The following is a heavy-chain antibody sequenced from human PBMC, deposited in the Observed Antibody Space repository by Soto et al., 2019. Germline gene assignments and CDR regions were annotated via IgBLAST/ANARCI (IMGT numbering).Heavy chain of an antibody. V-gene: IGHV3-9*01. CDR2: ISWNSGSI. CDR1: GFTFDDYA. D-gene: IGHD3-3*01. Sequence: EVQLVESGGGLVQPGRSLSLSCAASGFTFDDYAMHWVRQAPGKGLEWVSGISWNSGSIGYADSVKGRFTISRDNAKNSLYLHVNSLRAEVTALYYCAKAGGSLWSGSFYYYMDVWGNGTTVTVSS. CDR3: AKAGGSLWSGSFYYYMDV. J-gene: IGHJ6*03.